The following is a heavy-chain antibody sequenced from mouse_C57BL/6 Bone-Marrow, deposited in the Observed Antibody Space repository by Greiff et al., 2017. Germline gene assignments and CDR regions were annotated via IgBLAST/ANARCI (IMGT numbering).Heavy chain of an antibody. CDR1: GYTFTTYP. CDR3: TDPFYNGYYWFAY. CDR2: FHPYNDDT. Sequence: QVQLKQSGAELVKPGASVKMSCKASGYTFTTYPIEWMKQKRGKSLEWIGNFHPYNDDTKYNEKFKGKATLTVEKSSSTDYLERSRLTSDDSAVYYCTDPFYNGYYWFAYWGQGTLVTVSA. D-gene: IGHD2-3*01. V-gene: IGHV1-47*01. J-gene: IGHJ3*01.